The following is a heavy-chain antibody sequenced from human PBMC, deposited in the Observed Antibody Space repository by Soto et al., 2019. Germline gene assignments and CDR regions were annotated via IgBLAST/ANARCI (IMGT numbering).Heavy chain of an antibody. Sequence: QVTLKESGPTLVKPTQTLTLTCTFSGFSLRSPGMNVGWIRQPPGKALEWLAVIYWDDDKRYSPSLKSRLIITKDTSKNQVVLTMTDMDPSDTGTYYYAQSEGSSCLCDNWGQGTLVIVSS. D-gene: IGHD6-13*01. CDR1: GFSLRSPGMN. CDR2: IYWDDDK. J-gene: IGHJ4*02. CDR3: AQSEGSSCLCDN. V-gene: IGHV2-5*02.